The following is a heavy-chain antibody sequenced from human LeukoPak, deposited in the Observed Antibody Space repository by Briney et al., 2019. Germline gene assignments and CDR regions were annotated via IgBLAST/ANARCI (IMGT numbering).Heavy chain of an antibody. CDR3: ARDSRSSGQNDAFDI. V-gene: IGHV1-46*01. D-gene: IGHD6-19*01. CDR1: GYTFTSYY. CDR2: INPSGGST. J-gene: IGHJ3*02. Sequence: WASVKVSFKASGYTFTSYYMHWVRQAPGQGLEWMGIINPSGGSTSYAQKFQGRVTMTRDTSTSTVYMELSSLRSEDTAVYYCARDSRSSGQNDAFDIWGQGTMVTVSS.